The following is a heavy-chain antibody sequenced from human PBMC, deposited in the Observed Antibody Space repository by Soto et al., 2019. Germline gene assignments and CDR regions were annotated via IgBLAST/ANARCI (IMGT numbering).Heavy chain of an antibody. Sequence: GGSLRLSCAASGFTFSNYAMNWVRQAPGKGLEWVSGISGTGDSTYYADSVKGRSAIPRDNSKNTVSLQMNSLRAEDTAVYYCAKHAYRLNDALDIWGQGTMVNVSS. CDR3: AKHAYRLNDALDI. CDR1: GFTFSNYA. D-gene: IGHD5-18*01. V-gene: IGHV3-23*01. J-gene: IGHJ3*02. CDR2: ISGTGDST.